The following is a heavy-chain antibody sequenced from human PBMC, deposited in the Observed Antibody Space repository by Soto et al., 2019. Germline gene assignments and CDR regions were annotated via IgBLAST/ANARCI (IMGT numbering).Heavy chain of an antibody. CDR1: GYTFTSYG. V-gene: IGHV1-18*01. D-gene: IGHD6-13*01. CDR3: ASPGPYSSSWAPDY. Sequence: ASVKVSCKASGYTFTSYGISWVRQAPGQGLEWMGWISAYNGNTNYAQKLQGRVTMTTDTSTSTAYMELRSLRSDDTAVYYCASPGPYSSSWAPDYWGQGTLVTVAS. CDR2: ISAYNGNT. J-gene: IGHJ4*02.